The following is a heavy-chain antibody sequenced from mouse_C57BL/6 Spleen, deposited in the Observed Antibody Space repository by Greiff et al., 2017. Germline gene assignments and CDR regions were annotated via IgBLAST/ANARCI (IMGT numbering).Heavy chain of an antibody. Sequence: QVQLQQSGAALVKPGASVKISCKASGYAFSSYWMNWVKQRPGKGLEWIGQLYPGDGDTTYNGKFKGKATLTADKSSSTAYMQLSSLTSEDSAVYFCAREGEFAYWGQGTLVTVSA. CDR3: AREGEFAY. J-gene: IGHJ3*01. V-gene: IGHV1-80*01. CDR1: GYAFSSYW. CDR2: LYPGDGDT.